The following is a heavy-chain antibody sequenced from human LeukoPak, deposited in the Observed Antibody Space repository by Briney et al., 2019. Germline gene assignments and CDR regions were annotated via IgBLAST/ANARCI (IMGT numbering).Heavy chain of an antibody. V-gene: IGHV4-39*01. Sequence: SETLSLTCTVSGGSISSSSYYWGWIRQPPGKGLEWIGSIYYSGSTYYNPSLKSRVTISVDTSKNQFSLKLSSVTAADTAVYYCARRSRGSYGGTDWGQGTLVTVSS. J-gene: IGHJ4*02. D-gene: IGHD1-26*01. CDR1: GGSISSSSYY. CDR2: IYYSGST. CDR3: ARRSRGSYGGTD.